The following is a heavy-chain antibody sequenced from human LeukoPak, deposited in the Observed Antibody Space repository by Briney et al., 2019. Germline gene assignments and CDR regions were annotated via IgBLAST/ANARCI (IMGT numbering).Heavy chain of an antibody. CDR2: IYYSGST. CDR1: GGSISSYY. V-gene: IGHV4-59*01. CDR3: ARGPPDSYTQFDPEYYFDY. D-gene: IGHD5-24*01. J-gene: IGHJ4*02. Sequence: SETLSLTCTVSGGSISSYYWSWIRQPPGKGLEWIGYIYYSGSTNYNPSLKSRVTISVDTSKNQFSLKLSSVTAADTAVYYCARGPPDSYTQFDPEYYFDYWGQGTLVTVSS.